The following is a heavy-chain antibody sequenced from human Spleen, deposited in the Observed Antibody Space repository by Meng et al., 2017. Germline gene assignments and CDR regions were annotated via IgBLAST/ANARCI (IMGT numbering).Heavy chain of an antibody. J-gene: IGHJ4*02. D-gene: IGHD6-19*01. Sequence: GSLRLSCAASGFIFSDYYMSWIRQAPGKGLECISYISSSGSTIYYADSVRGRFTISRDNAKNSLYLQMSSLRAEDTALYYCARTGIAVAGCFDYWGQGTLVTVSS. V-gene: IGHV3-11*04. CDR1: GFIFSDYY. CDR3: ARTGIAVAGCFDY. CDR2: ISSSGSTI.